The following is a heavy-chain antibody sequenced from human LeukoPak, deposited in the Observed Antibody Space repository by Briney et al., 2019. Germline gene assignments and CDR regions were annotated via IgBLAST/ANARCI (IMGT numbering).Heavy chain of an antibody. CDR1: GDSTSSNY. CDR2: IYFSGST. Sequence: PSETLSLTCTVSGDSTSSNYWSWIRQPPGKGLEWIGYIYFSGSTNYNPSLKSRVTISVDTSKNQFSLRLSSVTAADTAVYYCARGGNWFDPWGQGTLVTVSS. J-gene: IGHJ5*02. V-gene: IGHV4-59*08. CDR3: ARGGNWFDP.